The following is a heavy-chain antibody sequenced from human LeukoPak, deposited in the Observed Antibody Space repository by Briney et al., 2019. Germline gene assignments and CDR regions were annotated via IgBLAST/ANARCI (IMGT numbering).Heavy chain of an antibody. D-gene: IGHD6-19*01. Sequence: SETLSLTCTVSGGSISYFYWSWIRQPAGKGLEWIGRIYTSGSTNYNPSLKSRVTMSVDTSKKQFSLKLSSVTAADTAVYYCARGMEWLGKLWFDPWGQGTLVTVSS. CDR2: IYTSGST. V-gene: IGHV4-4*07. J-gene: IGHJ5*02. CDR3: ARGMEWLGKLWFDP. CDR1: GGSISYFY.